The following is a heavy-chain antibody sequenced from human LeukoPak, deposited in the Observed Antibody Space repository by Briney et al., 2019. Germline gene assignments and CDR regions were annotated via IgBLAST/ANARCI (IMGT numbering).Heavy chain of an antibody. Sequence: QPGGSLRLSCAASGFTFSSYGMHWVRQAPGKGLEWVAVISYDGSNKYYADSVKGRFTISRDNSKNTLYLQMNSLRAEDTAVYYCAKDLAVAGTTFDYWGQGTLVTVSS. CDR1: GFTFSSYG. J-gene: IGHJ4*02. CDR2: ISYDGSNK. CDR3: AKDLAVAGTTFDY. D-gene: IGHD6-19*01. V-gene: IGHV3-30*18.